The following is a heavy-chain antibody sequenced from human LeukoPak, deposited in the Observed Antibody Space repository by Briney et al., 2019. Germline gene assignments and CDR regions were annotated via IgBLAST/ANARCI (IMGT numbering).Heavy chain of an antibody. V-gene: IGHV3-11*01. CDR1: GFPFSDFY. Sequence: PGGSLRLSCATSGFPFSDFYMSWIRQAPGKGLEWVSYISSSATTIYYADSVKGRFTISRDNSKNTLYLQMDSLRAEDTAVYYCAKRYCSSTSCYGYWGQGTLVTVSS. CDR2: ISSSATTI. CDR3: AKRYCSSTSCYGY. D-gene: IGHD2-2*01. J-gene: IGHJ4*02.